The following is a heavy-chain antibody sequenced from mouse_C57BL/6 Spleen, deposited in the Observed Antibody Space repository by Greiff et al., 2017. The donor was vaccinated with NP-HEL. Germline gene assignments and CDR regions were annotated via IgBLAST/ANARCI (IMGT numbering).Heavy chain of an antibody. CDR1: GYTFTSYW. CDR3: ARGGTFDY. J-gene: IGHJ2*01. Sequence: VKLMESGAEPVKPGASVRLSCKAPGYTFTSYWMHWVKQRPGQGLEWIGMIHPNSGSTNYNEKFKSKATLTVDKSSSTAYMQLSSLTSEDSAVYYCARGGTFDYWGQGTTLTVSS. V-gene: IGHV1-64*01. D-gene: IGHD2-14*01. CDR2: IHPNSGST.